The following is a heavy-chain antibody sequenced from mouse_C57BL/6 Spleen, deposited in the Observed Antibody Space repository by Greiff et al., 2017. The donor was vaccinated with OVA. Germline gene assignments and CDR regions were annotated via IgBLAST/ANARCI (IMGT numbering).Heavy chain of an antibody. CDR3: APFYGSSYEYFDV. J-gene: IGHJ1*03. D-gene: IGHD1-1*01. CDR2: IDPEDGET. CDR1: GFNIKDYY. V-gene: IGHV14-2*01. Sequence: VQLKESGAELVKPGASVKLSCTASGFNIKDYYMHWVKQRTEQGLEWIGRIDPEDGETKYAPKFQGKATITADTSSNTAYLQLSSLTSEDTAVYYCAPFYGSSYEYFDVWGTGTTVTVSS.